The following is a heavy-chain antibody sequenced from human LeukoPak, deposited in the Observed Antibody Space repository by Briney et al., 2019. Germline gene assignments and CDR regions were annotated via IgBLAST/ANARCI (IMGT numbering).Heavy chain of an antibody. J-gene: IGHJ4*02. CDR3: TSLLISSIAVADPIDY. D-gene: IGHD6-19*01. Sequence: GGSLRLSCTASGFTFGDYAMSWVRQAPGKGLEWVGFIRSKAYGGTTEYAASVKGRFTISRDDSKSIAYLQMNSLKTEDTAVYHCTSLLISSIAVADPIDYWGQGTLVTVSS. V-gene: IGHV3-49*04. CDR2: IRSKAYGGTT. CDR1: GFTFGDYA.